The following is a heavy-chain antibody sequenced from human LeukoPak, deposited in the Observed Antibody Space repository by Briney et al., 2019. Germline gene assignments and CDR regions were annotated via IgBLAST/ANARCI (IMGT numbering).Heavy chain of an antibody. CDR2: ISSSSTYI. J-gene: IGHJ3*02. Sequence: GGSLRLSCAASGFSFSNCSMNWVRQAPGKGLEWVSSISSSSTYIYYADSLEGRFTISRDNVRNSVYLQMNSLRAEDTAVYYCAGDYEGNLAFDIWGQGTMVTVSS. CDR1: GFSFSNCS. V-gene: IGHV3-21*01. D-gene: IGHD4-23*01. CDR3: AGDYEGNLAFDI.